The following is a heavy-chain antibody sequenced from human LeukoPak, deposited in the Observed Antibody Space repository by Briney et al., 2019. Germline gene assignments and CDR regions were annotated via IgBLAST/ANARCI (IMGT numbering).Heavy chain of an antibody. J-gene: IGHJ4*02. Sequence: ASVKVSCKASGYTFTNYYIHRVRQAPGQGLEWMGIINPTGGSTNYAQKLQGRVTMTTDTSTSTAYMELRSLRSDDTAVYYCARDIVPYDILTGYYSGFDYWGQGTLVTVSS. CDR3: ARDIVPYDILTGYYSGFDY. V-gene: IGHV1-46*01. CDR1: GYTFTNYY. D-gene: IGHD3-9*01. CDR2: INPTGGST.